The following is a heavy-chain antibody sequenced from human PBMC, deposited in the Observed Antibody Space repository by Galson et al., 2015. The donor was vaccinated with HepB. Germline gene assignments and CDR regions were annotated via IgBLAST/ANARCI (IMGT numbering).Heavy chain of an antibody. CDR1: GYTFTSYG. CDR3: ARPSSWYSGAVFGFDP. Sequence: SVKVSCKASGYTFTSYGTSWVRQAPGQGLEWMGWISAYNGNTNYAQKLQGRVTMTTDTSTSTAYVELRSLRSDDTAVYYCARPSSWYSGAVFGFDPWGQGTLVTVSS. CDR2: ISAYNGNT. V-gene: IGHV1-18*04. J-gene: IGHJ5*02. D-gene: IGHD6-13*01.